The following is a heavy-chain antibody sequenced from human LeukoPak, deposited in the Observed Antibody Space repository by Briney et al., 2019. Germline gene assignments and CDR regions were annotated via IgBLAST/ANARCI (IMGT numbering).Heavy chain of an antibody. CDR2: INPNSGGT. J-gene: IGHJ4*02. CDR1: GYSFTGYH. Sequence: ASVKVSCKASGYSFTGYHMHWVRQAPGQGLEWMGWINPNSGGTNYAQKFQGRVTVTRDTSSSTAYMELSRLRSDDTAVYYCATLVIAVTGGFGDYWGQGTLVTVSS. CDR3: ATLVIAVTGGFGDY. D-gene: IGHD6-19*01. V-gene: IGHV1-2*02.